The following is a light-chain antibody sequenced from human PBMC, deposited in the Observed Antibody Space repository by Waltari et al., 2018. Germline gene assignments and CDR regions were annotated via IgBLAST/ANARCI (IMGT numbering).Light chain of an antibody. Sequence: ALIQPASVSGSPGQSITISCPGIRSAFDHYKSVSWYQQHPGKPPKLIIYDVNVRPSRVSNRFSGSKSGNTASLTISGLQADDEADYYCSSYVSSNFGSGTKVTVL. CDR2: DVN. CDR1: RSAFDHYKS. V-gene: IGLV2-14*03. CDR3: SSYVSSN. J-gene: IGLJ1*01.